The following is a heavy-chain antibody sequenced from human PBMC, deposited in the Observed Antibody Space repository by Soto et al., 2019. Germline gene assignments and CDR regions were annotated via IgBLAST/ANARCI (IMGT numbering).Heavy chain of an antibody. CDR2: IYYSGST. CDR3: ASRRRYDFWSGPRPFDP. V-gene: IGHV4-39*01. J-gene: IGHJ5*02. Sequence: QLQLQESGPGLVKPSETLSLTCTVSGGSISSSSYYWGWIRQPPGKGLEWIGSIYYSGSTYYNPSLKSRVPIYVDTAKTQFSLKRSSVTAADTAVYYCASRRRYDFWSGPRPFDPWGQGTLVTVSS. D-gene: IGHD3-3*01. CDR1: GGSISSSSYY.